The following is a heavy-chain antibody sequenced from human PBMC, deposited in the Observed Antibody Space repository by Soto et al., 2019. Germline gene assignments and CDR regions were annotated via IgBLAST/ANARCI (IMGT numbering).Heavy chain of an antibody. J-gene: IGHJ4*02. Sequence: EVQLLESGGGLVQPGGSLRLSCVASGFTFSSYAMSWVRQAPGKGLEWVSAISGSGGSTYYADSVKGRFTISRDNSKNTLYLQMNSLRAEDTAVYYCAKEGEGGDYDPLNFDYWGQGTLVTVSS. CDR1: GFTFSSYA. CDR3: AKEGEGGDYDPLNFDY. D-gene: IGHD4-17*01. CDR2: ISGSGGST. V-gene: IGHV3-23*01.